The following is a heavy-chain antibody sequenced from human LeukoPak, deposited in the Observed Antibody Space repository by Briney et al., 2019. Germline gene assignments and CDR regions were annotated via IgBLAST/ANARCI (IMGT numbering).Heavy chain of an antibody. V-gene: IGHV3-66*01. CDR3: ARDWPSGSYYHFDY. CDR1: GFTVSSNY. J-gene: IGHJ4*02. Sequence: PGGSLRLSCAASGFTVSSNYMSWVRQAPGKGLEWVSVIYSGGSTYYADSVKGRFTISRDNSKNTLYLQMNSLRAEDTAVYYCARDWPSGSYYHFDYWGQGTLVTVSS. D-gene: IGHD1-26*01. CDR2: IYSGGST.